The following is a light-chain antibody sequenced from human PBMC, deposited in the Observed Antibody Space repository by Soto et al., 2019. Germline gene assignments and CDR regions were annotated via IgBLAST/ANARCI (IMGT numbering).Light chain of an antibody. CDR3: QQYGSSGT. V-gene: IGKV3-20*01. Sequence: EIVMTQSPATLSVSPGERATLSCRASQSLRGDLAWYQQKPGQAPRLLIYGASNRATGIPDRFSGSGSGTDFTLTISRLEPEDFAVYYCQQYGSSGTFGQGTKVDI. CDR2: GAS. CDR1: QSLRGD. J-gene: IGKJ1*01.